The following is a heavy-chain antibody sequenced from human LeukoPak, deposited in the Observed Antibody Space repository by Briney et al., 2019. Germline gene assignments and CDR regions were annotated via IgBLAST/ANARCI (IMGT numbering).Heavy chain of an antibody. Sequence: GGSLRLSCAASGFTFSSYSMNWVRQAPGKGLEWVSSISSSSSYIYYADSVKGRFTISRDNAQNSLYLQMNRLRAEDPAVYYCARGSRGYSGYDFDYRGQGTLVNVSS. CDR3: ARGSRGYSGYDFDY. J-gene: IGHJ4*02. V-gene: IGHV3-21*01. CDR2: ISSSSSYI. D-gene: IGHD5-12*01. CDR1: GFTFSSYS.